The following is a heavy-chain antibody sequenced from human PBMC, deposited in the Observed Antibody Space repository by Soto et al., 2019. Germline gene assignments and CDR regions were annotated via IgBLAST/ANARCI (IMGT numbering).Heavy chain of an antibody. Sequence: QVQLVQSGAEVKKPGASVKVSCKTSGYPFTSYGINWVRQAPGQGPEWMGWISAYNGKTSYTQKCQGRVTMTTDTSTSKAYMELMSLRSDDTDVYYCERDRLIAVTGRLHYWGQGTLVTVSS. CDR3: ERDRLIAVTGRLHY. CDR2: ISAYNGKT. CDR1: GYPFTSYG. D-gene: IGHD6-19*01. J-gene: IGHJ4*02. V-gene: IGHV1-18*01.